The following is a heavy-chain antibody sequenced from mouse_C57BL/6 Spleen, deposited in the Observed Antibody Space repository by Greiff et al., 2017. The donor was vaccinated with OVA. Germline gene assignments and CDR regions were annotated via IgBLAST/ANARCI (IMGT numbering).Heavy chain of an antibody. J-gene: IGHJ4*01. CDR3: ARSDSSGTGAMDY. Sequence: VQLQQSGPELVKPGASVKISCKASGYSFTGYYMNWVKQSPEKSLEWIGEINPSTGGTTYNQKFKAKATLTVDKSSSTAYMQLKSLTSEDSAVYYCARSDSSGTGAMDYWGQGTSVTVSS. CDR2: INPSTGGT. V-gene: IGHV1-42*01. D-gene: IGHD3-2*02. CDR1: GYSFTGYY.